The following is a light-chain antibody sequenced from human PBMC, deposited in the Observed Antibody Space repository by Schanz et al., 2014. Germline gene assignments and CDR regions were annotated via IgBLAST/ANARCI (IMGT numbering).Light chain of an antibody. CDR1: SSDVGGYNY. V-gene: IGLV2-14*03. J-gene: IGLJ3*02. Sequence: QSALTQPASVSGSPGQSVTISCTGTSSDVGGYNYVSWYQQHPGKVPKVMIYDVNKRPSGVPDRFSGSKSGNTASLTVSGLQAEDEADYYCSSYRSTTSLGVFGGGTKLTVL. CDR2: DVN. CDR3: SSYRSTTSLGV.